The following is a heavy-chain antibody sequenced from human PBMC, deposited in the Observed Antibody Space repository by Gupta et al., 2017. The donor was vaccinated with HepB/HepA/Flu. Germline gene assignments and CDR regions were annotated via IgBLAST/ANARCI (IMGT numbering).Heavy chain of an antibody. Sequence: EVQLVESGGGLVQPGGSLRLSCAASGFTFSSYEMNWVRQAPGKGLEWVSYISSSGSTIYYADSVKGRFTISRDNAKNSLYLQMNSLRAEVTAVYYCAREPSFGYSSGWYGEDYYYGMDVWGQGTTVPVSS. J-gene: IGHJ6*02. D-gene: IGHD6-19*01. CDR3: AREPSFGYSSGWYGEDYYYGMDV. CDR2: ISSSGSTI. CDR1: GFTFSSYE. V-gene: IGHV3-48*03.